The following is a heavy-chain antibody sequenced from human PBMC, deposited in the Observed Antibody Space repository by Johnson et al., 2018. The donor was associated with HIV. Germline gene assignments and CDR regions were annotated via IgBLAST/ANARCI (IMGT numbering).Heavy chain of an antibody. D-gene: IGHD6-6*01. J-gene: IGHJ3*02. CDR3: AKAIASRPSGAFDI. CDR2: INWNGGST. V-gene: IGHV3-20*04. Sequence: VQLVESGGGVVRPGGSLRLSCAASGFTFDDYGMSWVRQAPGKGLEWVSGINWNGGSTGYADSVKGRFTISRDTAKNSLYLQMNSLRADDTALYYCAKAIASRPSGAFDIWGQGTMVTVSS. CDR1: GFTFDDYG.